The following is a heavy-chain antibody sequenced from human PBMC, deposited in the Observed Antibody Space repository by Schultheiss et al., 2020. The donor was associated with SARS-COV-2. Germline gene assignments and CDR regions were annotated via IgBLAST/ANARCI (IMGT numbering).Heavy chain of an antibody. D-gene: IGHD4-17*01. Sequence: SETLSLTCAVYGGSFSGYYWSWIRQPPGKGLEWIGYIYYSGSTNYNPSLKSRVTISVDTSKNQFSLKLSSVTAADTAVYYCARVPGGDYGPYYYYGMDVWGQGTTVTVSS. J-gene: IGHJ6*02. V-gene: IGHV4-59*01. CDR2: IYYSGST. CDR3: ARVPGGDYGPYYYYGMDV. CDR1: GGSFSGYY.